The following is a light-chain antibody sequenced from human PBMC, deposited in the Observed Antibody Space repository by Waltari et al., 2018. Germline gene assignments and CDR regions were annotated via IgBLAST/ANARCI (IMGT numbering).Light chain of an antibody. Sequence: SALTQPRSVSGSPGPSVTISCTGSTSDIGSYNYLSWYQQHPGSAPKLMIYDVNKRPSGVPRRFSGSKSGNTASLTISGLQAEDETDYYCSSYAGGSLFVFGDGTKVTVL. CDR1: TSDIGSYNY. V-gene: IGLV2-11*01. CDR2: DVN. J-gene: IGLJ1*01. CDR3: SSYAGGSLFV.